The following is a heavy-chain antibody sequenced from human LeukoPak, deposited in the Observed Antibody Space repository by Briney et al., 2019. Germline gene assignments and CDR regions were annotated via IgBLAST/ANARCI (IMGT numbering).Heavy chain of an antibody. CDR2: INHSGST. CDR3: AQYSGSYFGAFDI. Sequence: SETLSLTCAVYGGSFSGYYWSWIREPPGKGLEWIGEINHSGSTNYNPSLKSRVTISVDTSKNQFSLKLSSVTAADTAAYYCAQYSGSYFGAFDIWGQGTMVTVSS. V-gene: IGHV4-34*01. CDR1: GGSFSGYY. J-gene: IGHJ3*02. D-gene: IGHD3-10*01.